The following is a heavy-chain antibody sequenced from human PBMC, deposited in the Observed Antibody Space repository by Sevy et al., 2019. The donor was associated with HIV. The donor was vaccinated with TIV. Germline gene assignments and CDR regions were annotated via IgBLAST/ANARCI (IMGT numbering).Heavy chain of an antibody. CDR2: INQDGSDR. D-gene: IGHD2-2*01. Sequence: EGSLRLSCAASTVIFSDHWMTWVRQAPGKGLEWVANINQDGSDRYYVDSVKGRFTISRDNARQSVYLQMNSLRVEDTAVDYCARVDCGSITCQGRDPFDIWGQGTTVTVSS. J-gene: IGHJ3*02. CDR3: ARVDCGSITCQGRDPFDI. CDR1: TVIFSDHW. V-gene: IGHV3-7*03.